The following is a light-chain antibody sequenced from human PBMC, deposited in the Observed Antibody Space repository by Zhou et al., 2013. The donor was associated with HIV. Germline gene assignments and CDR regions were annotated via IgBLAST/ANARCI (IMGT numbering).Light chain of an antibody. Sequence: EIVLTQSPGTLSMSPGERATLSCRASQYISSNNLAWYQQRPGRAPRLLIHGASNRATGIPDRFSGSGSGTAFTLTISRLEPEDSAVYYCQQYGSSLLTFGGGTKVEIK. CDR1: QYISSNN. J-gene: IGKJ4*01. V-gene: IGKV3-20*01. CDR2: GAS. CDR3: QQYGSSLLT.